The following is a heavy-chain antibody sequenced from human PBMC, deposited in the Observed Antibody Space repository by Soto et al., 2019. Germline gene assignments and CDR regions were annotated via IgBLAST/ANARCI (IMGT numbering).Heavy chain of an antibody. J-gene: IGHJ3*02. Sequence: PGGSLRLSCAASGFTFSSYAMSWVRQAPGKGLEWVSAISGSGGSTYYADSVKGRFTISRDNSKNTLYLQMNSLRAEDTAMYYCARADSRPNDAFDIWGQGTMVTVSS. CDR2: ISGSGGST. CDR1: GFTFSSYA. V-gene: IGHV3-23*01. CDR3: ARADSRPNDAFDI. D-gene: IGHD3-3*01.